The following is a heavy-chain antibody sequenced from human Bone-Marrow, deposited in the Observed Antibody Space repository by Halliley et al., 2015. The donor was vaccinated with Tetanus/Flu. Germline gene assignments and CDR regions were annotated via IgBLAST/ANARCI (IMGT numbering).Heavy chain of an antibody. V-gene: IGHV3-9*01. Sequence: SLRLSCAASGFTFHEYAMHWVRQAPGKGLEWVSDISWNSDDIGYADSVKGRFTISRDNGKNSLYLQMNSLRAEDTGLYYCAKDTTALHGAFDAWGQGTMVTVSS. CDR3: AKDTTALHGAFDA. CDR2: ISWNSDDI. J-gene: IGHJ3*01. D-gene: IGHD2-2*01. CDR1: GFTFHEYA.